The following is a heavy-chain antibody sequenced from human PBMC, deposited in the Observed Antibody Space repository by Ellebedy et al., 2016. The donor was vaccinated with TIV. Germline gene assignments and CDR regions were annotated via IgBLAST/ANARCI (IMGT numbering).Heavy chain of an antibody. J-gene: IGHJ6*03. V-gene: IGHV3-9*01. CDR1: GFTFDDYT. CDR3: ARVRIAARPHYYYYMDV. D-gene: IGHD6-6*01. Sequence: GGSLRLXCAASGFTFDDYTMHWVRQAPGKGLEWVSGISWHSSAIGYAGSVKGRFTISRDNSKNTLYLQMNSLRAEDTAVYYCARVRIAARPHYYYYMDVWGKGTTVTVSS. CDR2: ISWHSSAI.